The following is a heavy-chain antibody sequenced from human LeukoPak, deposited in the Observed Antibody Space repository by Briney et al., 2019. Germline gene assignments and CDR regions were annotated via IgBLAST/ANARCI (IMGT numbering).Heavy chain of an antibody. CDR3: ARGRRPRITIYGVVIKPHSYIDV. D-gene: IGHD3-3*01. V-gene: IGHV4-34*01. J-gene: IGHJ6*03. CDR2: INHSGNT. Sequence: SETLSLTCAVYGRSFSDYYWSWIRQPPGKGLEWIGEINHSGNTNYNPSLKSRVIISVDKSKNQFSLKVRSVTAADTAVYYCARGRRPRITIYGVVIKPHSYIDVWGKGTTVTVSS. CDR1: GRSFSDYY.